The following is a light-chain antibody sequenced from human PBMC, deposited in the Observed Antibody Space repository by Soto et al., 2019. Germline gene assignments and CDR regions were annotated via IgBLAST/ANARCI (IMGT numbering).Light chain of an antibody. Sequence: DIQLTQSPSFVSASVGDRVTITCRASQDIGNFLAWYQQKPGKAPKLLIYSASTLQCGVPSRFSGSGSAAEFSLTISSLQPEDFAAYFCQQLNNYPLTFGGGTKVEI. CDR2: SAS. J-gene: IGKJ4*01. CDR3: QQLNNYPLT. CDR1: QDIGNF. V-gene: IGKV1-9*01.